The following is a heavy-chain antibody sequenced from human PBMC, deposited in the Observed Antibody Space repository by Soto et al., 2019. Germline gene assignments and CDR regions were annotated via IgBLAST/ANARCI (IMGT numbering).Heavy chain of an antibody. V-gene: IGHV1-18*01. CDR2: ISAYNGNT. CDR3: ARFLPPFDP. CDR1: GYTFTSYG. Sequence: ASVKVSCKASGYTFTSYGIIWVRQAPGQGLEWMGWISAYNGNTNFAQKFQGRVTMTTDTSTSTAYMELRSLTSDDTAVYYCARFLPPFDPWGQGTLVTVSS. J-gene: IGHJ5*02.